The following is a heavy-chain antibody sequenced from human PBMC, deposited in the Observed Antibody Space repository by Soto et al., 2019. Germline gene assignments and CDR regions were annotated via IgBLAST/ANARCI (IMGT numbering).Heavy chain of an antibody. J-gene: IGHJ4*02. CDR3: ARDPGRHYCTSTSCLYFFDH. D-gene: IGHD2-2*01. CDR2: ISDSGST. Sequence: EVQLFESGGAWVQPGGSLRLSCAASGFTCSNHAMNWVRQSPGKGLEWVSTISDSGSTYYAYSVKGRFTISSDHSKNTLYLQMNSLGAEDTAVYYCARDPGRHYCTSTSCLYFFDHWGQGTLGIVSS. CDR1: GFTCSNHA. V-gene: IGHV3-23*01.